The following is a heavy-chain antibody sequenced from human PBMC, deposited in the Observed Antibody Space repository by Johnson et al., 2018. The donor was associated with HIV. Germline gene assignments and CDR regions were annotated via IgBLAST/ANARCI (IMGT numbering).Heavy chain of an antibody. V-gene: IGHV3-48*01. Sequence: DSVRGRFIISRDNAENSLYLQLDSLRVDDTAVYYCARAPGTAGGAFDIWGQGTMVTVSS. CDR3: ARAPGTAGGAFDI. J-gene: IGHJ3*02. D-gene: IGHD1-1*01.